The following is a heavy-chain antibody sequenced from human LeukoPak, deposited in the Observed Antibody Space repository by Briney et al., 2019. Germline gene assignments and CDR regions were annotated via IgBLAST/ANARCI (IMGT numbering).Heavy chain of an antibody. V-gene: IGHV3-74*01. D-gene: IGHD1-26*01. J-gene: IGHJ4*02. CDR2: ITTDGSGT. CDR1: GFTFDRYW. Sequence: GGSLRLSGAASGFTFDRYWMNWVGHPPGKGREGVSHITTDGSGTSYADSVKGRFTISRDNAKKTLYLQMNSLRAEDTAVYYCARGAVAGANFDYWGLGTLVTVSS. CDR3: ARGAVAGANFDY.